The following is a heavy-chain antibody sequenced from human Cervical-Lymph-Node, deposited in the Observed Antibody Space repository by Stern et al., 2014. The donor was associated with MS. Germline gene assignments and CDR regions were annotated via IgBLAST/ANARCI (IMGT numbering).Heavy chain of an antibody. CDR2: IIPMFGTA. V-gene: IGHV1-69*01. J-gene: IGHJ6*02. CDR1: GGTFSSYA. D-gene: IGHD3-10*01. CDR3: ASSVGELTPEAV. Sequence: VQLVESGAEVKKPGSSVRVSCKASGGTFSSYAISWVRQAPGQGLEWMGGIIPMFGTANYAHKFQGRVTITADDSPTTAYMEVSSLRSEDTAVYYCASSVGELTPEAVWGQGTTVTVFS.